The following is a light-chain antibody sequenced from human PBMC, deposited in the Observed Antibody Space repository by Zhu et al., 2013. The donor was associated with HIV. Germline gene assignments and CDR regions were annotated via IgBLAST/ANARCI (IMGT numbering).Light chain of an antibody. CDR3: QQYGSSPLT. CDR1: QSVSSSF. J-gene: IGKJ4*01. CDR2: ETS. Sequence: DIVLTQSPATLSLSPGERATLSCRASQSVSSSFLAWYQQKIGQPPRLLMYETSTRAAGIPARFSGSGSVRDFTLTITGLEPEDFAVYYCQQYGSSPLTFGG. V-gene: IGKV3-20*01.